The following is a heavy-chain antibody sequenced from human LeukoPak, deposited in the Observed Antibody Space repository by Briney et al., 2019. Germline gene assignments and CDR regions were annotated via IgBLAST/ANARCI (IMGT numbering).Heavy chain of an antibody. Sequence: GESLKISWKGSGYSFTTYWIRWVRQMPGKGLEGMGRIDPSDSYTNYSPSFQGHVTISVDKSITTAYLQWSSLQASQTAVYYCATRRYCSGTTCYSSLDFWGQGPLVTVSS. J-gene: IGHJ4*02. CDR3: ATRRYCSGTTCYSSLDF. CDR2: IDPSDSYT. D-gene: IGHD2-15*01. CDR1: GYSFTTYW. V-gene: IGHV5-10-1*01.